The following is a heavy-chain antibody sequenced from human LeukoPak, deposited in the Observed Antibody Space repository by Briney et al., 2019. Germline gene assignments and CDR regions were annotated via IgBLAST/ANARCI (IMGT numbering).Heavy chain of an antibody. CDR1: GFTFSSYE. Sequence: GGSLRLSCAASGFTFSSYEMNWVRQAPGKGLEWVSYISGSGSTIYYADSVKGRFIISRDNAKDSLYLQMNSLRVEDTAVYYCLRGGRRDYWGQGTLVTVSS. CDR2: ISGSGSTI. CDR3: LRGGRRDY. V-gene: IGHV3-48*03. J-gene: IGHJ4*02.